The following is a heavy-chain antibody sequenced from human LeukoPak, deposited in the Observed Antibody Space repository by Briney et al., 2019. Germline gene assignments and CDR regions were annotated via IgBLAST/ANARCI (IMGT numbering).Heavy chain of an antibody. CDR2: ISSSGSTI. J-gene: IGHJ4*02. V-gene: IGHV3-48*03. D-gene: IGHD3-10*01. CDR3: ARDPPMTYYYGSGSSFDY. CDR1: GFTFSSYE. Sequence: GGSLRLSCAASGFTFSSYEMNWVRQAPGKGLEWVSYISSSGSTIYYADSAKGRFTISRDNAKNSLYLQMNSPRAEDTAVYYCARDPPMTYYYGSGSSFDYWGQGTLVTVSS.